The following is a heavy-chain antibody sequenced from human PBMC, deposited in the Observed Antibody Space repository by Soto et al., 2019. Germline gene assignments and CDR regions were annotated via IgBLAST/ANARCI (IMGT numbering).Heavy chain of an antibody. CDR2: ISGSGGST. CDR3: AKRSPPDY. Sequence: GGSLRLSCAASGFTFNSYAMSWVRQAPGKGLEWVSAISGSGGSTYYADSVKGRFTISRDNSKKTLFLQMNSLRAEDTAIYFFAKRSPPDYWGQGTLVTVSS. V-gene: IGHV3-23*01. CDR1: GFTFNSYA. J-gene: IGHJ4*02.